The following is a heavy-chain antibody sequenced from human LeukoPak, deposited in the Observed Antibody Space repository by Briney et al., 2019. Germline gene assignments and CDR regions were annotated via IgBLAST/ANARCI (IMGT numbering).Heavy chain of an antibody. D-gene: IGHD3-22*01. V-gene: IGHV4-61*02. CDR1: GGSISSGSYY. Sequence: SQTMSLTCTVSGGSISSGSYYWSWIRQPAGKGLEWIGRIYTSGSTNYNPSLKSRVTISVDTSKNQFSLKLSSVTAADTAVYYCARATYYYDSSGYWYFDLWGRGTLVTVSS. J-gene: IGHJ2*01. CDR3: ARATYYYDSSGYWYFDL. CDR2: IYTSGST.